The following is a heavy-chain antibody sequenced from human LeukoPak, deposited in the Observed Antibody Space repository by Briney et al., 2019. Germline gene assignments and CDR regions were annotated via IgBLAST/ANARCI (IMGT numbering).Heavy chain of an antibody. D-gene: IGHD3-9*01. V-gene: IGHV4-38-2*02. CDR3: ARDLSGGMDV. Sequence: SETLSLTCTVSGFSFSSAYYWGWIRQPPGKGLEWIGKVYHSGSTYFNPSLKSRVTISLDTSQNQFSLKLSSVTAADTAVYYCARDLSGGMDVWGKGTTVTVSS. J-gene: IGHJ6*04. CDR1: GFSFSSAYY. CDR2: VYHSGST.